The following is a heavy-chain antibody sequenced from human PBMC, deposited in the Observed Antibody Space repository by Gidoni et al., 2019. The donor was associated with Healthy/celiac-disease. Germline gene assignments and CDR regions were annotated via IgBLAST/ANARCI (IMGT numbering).Heavy chain of an antibody. CDR2: IRSKANNYAT. J-gene: IGHJ4*02. V-gene: IGHV3-73*02. Sequence: EVQLVESGGGLVQPGGSLKLSCAASGFTFSASAMHWVRQASGEGLEWVGHIRSKANNYATAYAASVKGRFTISRDDSKNTAYLQMNSLKAEDTAVYYCTRPTTVTLHWGQGTLVTVSS. D-gene: IGHD4-17*01. CDR3: TRPTTVTLH. CDR1: GFTFSASA.